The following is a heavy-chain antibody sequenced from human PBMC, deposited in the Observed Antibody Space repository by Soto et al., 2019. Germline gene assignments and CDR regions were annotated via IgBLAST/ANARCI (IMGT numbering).Heavy chain of an antibody. CDR3: AATGSGGCCDGPAWSVP. D-gene: IGHD2-15*01. J-gene: IGHJ5*02. CDR1: VGSISSGGYY. Sequence: QVQLQESGPGLVKPSQTLSLTCTVSVGSISSGGYYWSWIRQPPGKGLEWIGYISYRGSDYYNPSLKSQVAISVDTAKTRFTLKLSSVTAAVTAVDYCAATGSGGCCDGPAWSVPFGQESQVSVSS. CDR2: ISYRGSD. V-gene: IGHV4-31*01.